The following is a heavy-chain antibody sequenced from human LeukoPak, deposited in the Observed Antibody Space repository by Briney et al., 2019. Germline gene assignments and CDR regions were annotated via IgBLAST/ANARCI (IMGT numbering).Heavy chain of an antibody. V-gene: IGHV3-30*18. D-gene: IGHD3-22*01. CDR2: ISYDGSNK. Sequence: HPGGSLRLSCAASGFTFSSYGMHWVRQAPGKGLEWVAVISYDGSNKYYADSVKGRFTISRDNSKNTLYLQMNSLRAEDTAVYYCAKGSSDDSRYYYYYYMDVWGKGTTVTVSS. CDR3: AKGSSDDSRYYYYYYMDV. J-gene: IGHJ6*03. CDR1: GFTFSSYG.